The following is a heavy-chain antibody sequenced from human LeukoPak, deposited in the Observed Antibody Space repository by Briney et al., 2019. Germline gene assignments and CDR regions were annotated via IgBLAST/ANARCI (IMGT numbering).Heavy chain of an antibody. CDR1: GYTFTSYD. Sequence: GASVKVSCKPSGYTFTSYDINWVRQATGQGLEWMGWMNPNSGNTGYAQKFQGRVTMTRNTSISTAYMELSSLRSEDTAVYYCARGLRYSNYWRYWGQGTLVTVSS. D-gene: IGHD4-11*01. V-gene: IGHV1-8*01. CDR2: MNPNSGNT. CDR3: ARGLRYSNYWRY. J-gene: IGHJ4*02.